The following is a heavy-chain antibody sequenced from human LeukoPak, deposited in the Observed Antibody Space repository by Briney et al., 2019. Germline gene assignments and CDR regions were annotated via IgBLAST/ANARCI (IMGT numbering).Heavy chain of an antibody. V-gene: IGHV3-9*01. Sequence: GGSLRLSCAASGSTFDDYAMHWVRQAPGKGLEWVSGISWNSGSIGYADSVKGRFTISRDNAKNSLFLQMNSLRAEDTAFYYCAKDSDSSGWWGSFDYWGQGTLVTVSS. CDR3: AKDSDSSGWWGSFDY. D-gene: IGHD6-19*01. J-gene: IGHJ4*02. CDR1: GSTFDDYA. CDR2: ISWNSGSI.